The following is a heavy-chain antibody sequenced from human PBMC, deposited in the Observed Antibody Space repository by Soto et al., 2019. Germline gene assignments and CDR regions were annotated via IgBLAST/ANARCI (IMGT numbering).Heavy chain of an antibody. D-gene: IGHD6-13*01. Sequence: GGSLRLSCAASGFTFSSYSMNWVRQAPGKGLEWVSSISSSSSYIYYADSVKGRFTISRDNAKNSLYLQMNSLRAEDTAVYYCAVGGYSSSWYGTENAFDIWGQGTMVTVSS. CDR3: AVGGYSSSWYGTENAFDI. CDR1: GFTFSSYS. CDR2: ISSSSSYI. V-gene: IGHV3-21*01. J-gene: IGHJ3*02.